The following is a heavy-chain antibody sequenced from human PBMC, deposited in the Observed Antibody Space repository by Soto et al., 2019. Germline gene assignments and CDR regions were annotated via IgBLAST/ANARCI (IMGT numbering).Heavy chain of an antibody. Sequence: GGSLRLSCAASGFTFSSYSMNWVRQAPGKGLEWVSSISSSSSYIYYADSVKGRFTISRDNAKNSLYLQMNSLRAEDTAVYYCAREGITIFGVVIMPGDYYGMDVWGQGTTVTVSS. V-gene: IGHV3-21*01. CDR2: ISSSSSYI. CDR3: AREGITIFGVVIMPGDYYGMDV. D-gene: IGHD3-3*01. CDR1: GFTFSSYS. J-gene: IGHJ6*02.